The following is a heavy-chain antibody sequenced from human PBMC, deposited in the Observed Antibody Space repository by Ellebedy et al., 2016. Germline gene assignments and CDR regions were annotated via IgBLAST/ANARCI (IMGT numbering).Heavy chain of an antibody. Sequence: GSLRLXXTVSGGSISSYYWGWIRQPPGKGLEWIGSIYYSGSTYYNPSLKSRVTISVDTSKNQFSLKLSSVTAADTAVYYCARHLQDCSSTSCLNWFDPWGQGTLVTVSS. CDR3: ARHLQDCSSTSCLNWFDP. J-gene: IGHJ5*02. CDR2: IYYSGST. V-gene: IGHV4-39*01. CDR1: GGSISSYY. D-gene: IGHD2-2*01.